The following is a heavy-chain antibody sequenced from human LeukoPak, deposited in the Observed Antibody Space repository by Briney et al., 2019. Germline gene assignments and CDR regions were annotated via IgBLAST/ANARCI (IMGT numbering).Heavy chain of an antibody. D-gene: IGHD6-13*01. CDR2: INSDGRST. CDR1: GFTYSRYY. J-gene: IGHJ4*02. V-gene: IGHV3-74*01. CDR3: TRVFVGDEYSSSGY. Sequence: GGSLRLSCAASGFTYSRYYMHWVRQAPGKGLVWVSRINSDGRSTTYADSVRGRFTVSRDNAKNTLYLQMNSLKVEDTAMYYCTRVFVGDEYSSSGYWGQGTLVTVSS.